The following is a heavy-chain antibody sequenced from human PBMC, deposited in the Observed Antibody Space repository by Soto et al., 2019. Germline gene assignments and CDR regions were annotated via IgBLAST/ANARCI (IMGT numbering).Heavy chain of an antibody. CDR1: SGSISSSNW. D-gene: IGHD2-2*01. V-gene: IGHV4-4*02. CDR3: VRGYCSSTSCYYYYMDV. J-gene: IGHJ6*03. CDR2: IYHSGGT. Sequence: SETLSLTCAVSSGSISSSNWWSWVRQPPGKGLEWIGEIYHSGGTNYNPSLKSRVTISVDKSKNQFSLKLSSVTAADTAVYYFVRGYCSSTSCYYYYMDVWGKGTTVTVSS.